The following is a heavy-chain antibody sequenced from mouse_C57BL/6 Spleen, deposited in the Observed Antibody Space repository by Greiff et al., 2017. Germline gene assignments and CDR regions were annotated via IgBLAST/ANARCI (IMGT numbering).Heavy chain of an antibody. CDR2: INTSTGGT. V-gene: IGHV1-42*01. CDR3: ARWDYDLHYAMDY. J-gene: IGHJ4*01. Sequence: VQLKQSGPELVKPGASVKISCKASGYSFTGYYMNWVKQSPEKSLEWIGEINTSTGGTTYNQKFKAKATLTVDKSSSTAYMQLKSLTSEDSAVYYCARWDYDLHYAMDYWGQGTSVTVSS. D-gene: IGHD2-4*01. CDR1: GYSFTGYY.